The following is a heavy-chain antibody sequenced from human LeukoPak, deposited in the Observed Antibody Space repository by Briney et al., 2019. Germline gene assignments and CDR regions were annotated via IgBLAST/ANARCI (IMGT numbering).Heavy chain of an antibody. V-gene: IGHV3-74*01. CDR3: ARDLEKTPDY. Sequence: GGSLRLSCAASGFTFSVYWMHWVRHAPGKGLVWVSGISSDAGGTTYADSVKGRFTISRDNAKNTLYLQMNSLRVEDTAVYYCARDLEKTPDYWGQGTLVTVSS. CDR1: GFTFSVYW. CDR2: ISSDAGGT. J-gene: IGHJ4*02. D-gene: IGHD1-1*01.